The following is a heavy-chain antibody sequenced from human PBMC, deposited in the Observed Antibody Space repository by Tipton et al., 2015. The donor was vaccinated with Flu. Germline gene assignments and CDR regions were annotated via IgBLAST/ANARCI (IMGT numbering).Heavy chain of an antibody. V-gene: IGHV3-74*01. Sequence: SLRLSCTASGFTFSTYWMHWVRQAPGKGLVWVSRINSDGTYTTYADSVKGRFTISRDNAKNTLYLQMSSLRAEDTAIYYCARDHPPSITVLGEITDYFGMAVWGKGPTVPVPS. CDR2: INSDGTYT. CDR1: GFTFSTYW. D-gene: IGHD3-3*01. J-gene: IGHJ6*04. CDR3: ARDHPPSITVLGEITDYFGMAV.